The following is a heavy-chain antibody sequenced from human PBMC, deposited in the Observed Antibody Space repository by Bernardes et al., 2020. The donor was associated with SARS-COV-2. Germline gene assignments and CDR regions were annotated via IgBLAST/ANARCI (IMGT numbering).Heavy chain of an antibody. CDR1: GFTFSSYW. CDR3: VSPLGYSGYNPFDY. D-gene: IGHD3-16*01. Sequence: GGSLRLSCAASGFTFSSYWMSWVRQAPGKGLEWVANIKQDGSEKYYVDSVKGRFTISRDNAKNSLYLQMNSLRAEDTAVYYCVSPLGYSGYNPFDYWGQGTLVTVSS. J-gene: IGHJ4*02. CDR2: IKQDGSEK. V-gene: IGHV3-7*01.